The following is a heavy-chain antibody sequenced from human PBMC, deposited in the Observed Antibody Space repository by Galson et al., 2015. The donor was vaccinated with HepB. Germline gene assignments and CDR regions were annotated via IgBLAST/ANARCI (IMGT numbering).Heavy chain of an antibody. CDR3: ARGPDLLWFGED. CDR2: LNHSGNT. Sequence: SETLSLTCAVYGGSFSGYYWSWIRQPPGKGLEWIGELNHSGNTKYNPSLKSRATISLDTSKSQFSLKLTSVTAADTAVYYCARGPDLLWFGEDWGQGTLVTVSS. D-gene: IGHD3-10*01. V-gene: IGHV4-34*01. CDR1: GGSFSGYY. J-gene: IGHJ4*02.